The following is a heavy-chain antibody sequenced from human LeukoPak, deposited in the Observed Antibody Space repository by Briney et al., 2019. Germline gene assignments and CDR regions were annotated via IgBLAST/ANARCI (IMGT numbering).Heavy chain of an antibody. CDR1: GYTFTSYG. Sequence: ASVKVSCKASGYTFTSYGISWVRQAPGQGLEWMGWISAYNGNTNYAQKFQGRVTMTRDTSISTAYMELSRLRSDDTAVYYCARGGDFWSGYLDFDPWGQGTLVTVSS. D-gene: IGHD3-3*01. CDR3: ARGGDFWSGYLDFDP. J-gene: IGHJ5*02. V-gene: IGHV1-18*01. CDR2: ISAYNGNT.